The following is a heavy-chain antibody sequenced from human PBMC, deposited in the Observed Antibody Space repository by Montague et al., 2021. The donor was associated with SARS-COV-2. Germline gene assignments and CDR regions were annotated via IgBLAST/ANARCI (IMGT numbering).Heavy chain of an antibody. CDR1: GFSLSSTGVG. V-gene: IGHV2-5*02. Sequence: PALVKPTQTLTLTCAFSGFSLSSTGVGVGWLRQPPGKSLEWLTLIYWDDGKRYNPSLSSRLAITKDTSKNQAVLTLTNLNAADTATYYCAHTNATGAWPIDYWGQGTLVTVSS. CDR2: IYWDDGK. CDR3: AHTNATGAWPIDY. J-gene: IGHJ4*02. D-gene: IGHD1-14*01.